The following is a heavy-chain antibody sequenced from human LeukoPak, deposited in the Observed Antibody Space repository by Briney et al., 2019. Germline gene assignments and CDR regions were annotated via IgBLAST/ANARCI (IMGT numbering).Heavy chain of an antibody. Sequence: SGPTLVHPTQTLTLTCTFSGFSLSTSGVGGGWIRQPPGKALEWLALIYWNDDKRYSPSLKSRLTITKDTSKNQVVLTMTNMDPVDTATYYCAHSYDFWSGYTSPYYFDSWGQGTLVTVSS. J-gene: IGHJ4*02. CDR3: AHSYDFWSGYTSPYYFDS. D-gene: IGHD3-3*01. CDR2: IYWNDDK. V-gene: IGHV2-5*01. CDR1: GFSLSTSGVG.